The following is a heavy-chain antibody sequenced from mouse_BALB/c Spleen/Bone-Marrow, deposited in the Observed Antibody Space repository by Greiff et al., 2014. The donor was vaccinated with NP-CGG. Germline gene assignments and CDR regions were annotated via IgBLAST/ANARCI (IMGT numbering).Heavy chain of an antibody. J-gene: IGHJ3*01. Sequence: VKVVESGAELAKPGASVKMSCKASGYTFTIYWMHWVKQRPGQGLEWIGYINPSTGYTEYNQKFKDKATLTADKSSSTAYMQLSSLTSEDSAVYYCARYGGRSYDGFAYWGQGTLVPVSA. CDR2: INPSTGYT. CDR3: ARYGGRSYDGFAY. CDR1: GYTFTIYW. D-gene: IGHD2-12*01. V-gene: IGHV1-7*01.